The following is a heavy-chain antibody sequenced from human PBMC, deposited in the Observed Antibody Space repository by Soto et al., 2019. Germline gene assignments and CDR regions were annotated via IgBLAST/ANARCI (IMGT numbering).Heavy chain of an antibody. CDR2: FRSGGDDDTT. J-gene: IGHJ4*02. V-gene: IGHV3-23*01. CDR3: AKKVNSGSGSQFFDY. Sequence: GGSLRLSCATSGFTFSSYSMSWVRQAPGKGLEWVSGFRSGGDDDTTYYADSVRGRFTISRDNSKNTLFLQMNSLRAEDTAIYYCAKKVNSGSGSQFFDYWGQGTLVTVSS. D-gene: IGHD3-10*01. CDR1: GFTFSSYS.